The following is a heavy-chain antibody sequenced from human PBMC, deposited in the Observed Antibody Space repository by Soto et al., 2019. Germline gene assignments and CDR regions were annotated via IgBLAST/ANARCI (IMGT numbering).Heavy chain of an antibody. V-gene: IGHV3-30*15. Sequence: GGALRLSCAASGFTFRTFAMRWVRQAPGKGLEWVAVISSDGFTQYYADSVKGRFTVSRDNSKNALFLQMSGLRPEDTAVYFCARAPTSRFDYWGQGTLVTLSS. CDR3: ARAPTSRFDY. J-gene: IGHJ4*02. CDR1: GFTFRTFA. CDR2: ISSDGFTQ.